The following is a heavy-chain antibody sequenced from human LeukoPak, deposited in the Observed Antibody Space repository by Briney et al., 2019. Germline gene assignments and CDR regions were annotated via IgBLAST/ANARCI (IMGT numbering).Heavy chain of an antibody. V-gene: IGHV3-21*01. D-gene: IGHD3-3*01. J-gene: IGHJ4*02. CDR2: ISSSSSYI. Sequence: GGSLRLSCAASGFTFSSCNMNWVRQAPGKGLEWDSSISSSSSYIYYADSVKGRFTISRDNAKNSLYLQMNSLRAEDTAVYYCARGGFGFWSGYLSFVNYWGQGTLVTVSS. CDR1: GFTFSSCN. CDR3: ARGGFGFWSGYLSFVNY.